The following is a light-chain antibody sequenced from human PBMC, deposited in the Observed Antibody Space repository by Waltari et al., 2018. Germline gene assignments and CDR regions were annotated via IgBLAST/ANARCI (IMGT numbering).Light chain of an antibody. V-gene: IGKV4-1*01. Sequence: DIVMTQSPASLAVSLGERATINCKSSHSVLYSPNQTNYLAWYQQKPGQPPNLLSYWASTRGSGVPDRISGSESGTNFTLTISCLQAEDVAVYYGQQHHTALGTFGQGTKLEI. CDR1: HSVLYSPNQTNY. CDR2: WAS. J-gene: IGKJ2*02. CDR3: QQHHTALGT.